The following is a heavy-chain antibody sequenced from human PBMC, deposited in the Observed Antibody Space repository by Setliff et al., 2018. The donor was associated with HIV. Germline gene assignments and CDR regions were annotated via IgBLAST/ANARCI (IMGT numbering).Heavy chain of an antibody. CDR2: VSGSGGFT. CDR1: GFTFSTYD. J-gene: IGHJ4*02. D-gene: IGHD2-15*01. V-gene: IGHV3-23*01. Sequence: GGSLRLSCAGSGFTFSTYDMTWVRQAPGKGLEWVSGVSGSGGFTSYADSVKGRFTISRHNSKNTLYLHMNSLRAEDTAVYYCAKDRGCSVWGQGTLVTSPQ. CDR3: AKDRGCSV.